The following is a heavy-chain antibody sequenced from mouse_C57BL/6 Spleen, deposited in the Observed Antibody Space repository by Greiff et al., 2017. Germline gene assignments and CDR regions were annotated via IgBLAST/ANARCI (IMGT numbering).Heavy chain of an antibody. CDR3: ARKDGLDY. Sequence: VQLQQPGAELVRPGTSVTLSCKASGYTFTSYWMHWVKQRPGQGLEWIGVIDPSDSYTNYNQKFKGKATLTVDTSSSTAYMQLSSLTSEDSAVYYCARKDGLDYWGQGTTLTVSS. CDR1: GYTFTSYW. V-gene: IGHV1-59*01. CDR2: IDPSDSYT. J-gene: IGHJ2*01.